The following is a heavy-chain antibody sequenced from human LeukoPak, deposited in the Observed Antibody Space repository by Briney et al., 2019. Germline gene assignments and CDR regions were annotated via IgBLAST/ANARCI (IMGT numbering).Heavy chain of an antibody. CDR1: GSDFSNQY. CDR2: ISYGGSGE. CDR3: TRLQSYAFAI. V-gene: IGHV3-7*01. Sequence: GGSLRLSCEASGSDFSNQYMSWVRQAPGKGLEWVAAISYGGSGEYYVDPVKGRFAISRDDAKNSLDLQMNSLRVEDTAVYYCTRLQSYAFAIWGQGTVVTVSA. D-gene: IGHD4-11*01. J-gene: IGHJ3*02.